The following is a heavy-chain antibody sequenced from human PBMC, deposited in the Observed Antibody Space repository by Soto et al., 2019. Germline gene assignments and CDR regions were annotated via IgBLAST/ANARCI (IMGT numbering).Heavy chain of an antibody. J-gene: IGHJ5*02. CDR2: IYYSGST. CDR3: ARALTAEGKYINPDLRSRPTFDP. Sequence: SETLSLTCTVSGGSISSYYWSWIRQPPGKGLEWIGYIYYSGSTNYNPSLKSRVTISVDTSKNQFSLKLSSVTAADTAVYYCARALTAEGKYINPDLRSRPTFDPWGQGTLVTVSS. V-gene: IGHV4-59*08. D-gene: IGHD2-21*02. CDR1: GGSISSYY.